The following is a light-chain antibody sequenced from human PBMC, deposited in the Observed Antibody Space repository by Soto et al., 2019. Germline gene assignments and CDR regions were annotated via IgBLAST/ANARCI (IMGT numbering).Light chain of an antibody. Sequence: EVVMTQSPAPLSVSPGERVTLSCRASQSVRSDLAWYQQKPGQAPRLLIFGASARPTGIPARISGSGSGTEFTLTISSLRSEDVAVYFCQQYYNWPRTFGQGTKVDI. CDR1: QSVRSD. V-gene: IGKV3-15*01. CDR3: QQYYNWPRT. CDR2: GAS. J-gene: IGKJ1*01.